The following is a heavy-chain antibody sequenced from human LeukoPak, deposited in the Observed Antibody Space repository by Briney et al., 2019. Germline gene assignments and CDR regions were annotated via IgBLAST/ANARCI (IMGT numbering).Heavy chain of an antibody. V-gene: IGHV3-7*01. D-gene: IGHD3-3*01. CDR1: GFTFSSYW. Sequence: GGSLRLSCAASGFTFSSYWMSWVRQAPGKGLEWVANIKQDGSEKYYVDSVKGRFTISRDNAKNSLYLQMNSLRAEDTAVYYCARVNMGYDFGMGDYRGQGTLVTVSS. CDR3: ARVNMGYDFGMGDY. J-gene: IGHJ4*02. CDR2: IKQDGSEK.